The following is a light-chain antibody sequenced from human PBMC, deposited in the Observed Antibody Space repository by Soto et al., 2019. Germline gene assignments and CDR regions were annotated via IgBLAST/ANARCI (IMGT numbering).Light chain of an antibody. CDR1: QSVSTY. V-gene: IGKV3-15*01. J-gene: IGKJ1*01. CDR2: GAS. Sequence: EIVVTQSPATLSVSPGERATLSCRASQSVSTYLAWYQQKPGQAPRLLIYGASTRATGIPARFSGSGSGTEFTLTISRLQSEDFAVYYCQQYNNWPGWTFGQGTKVEIK. CDR3: QQYNNWPGWT.